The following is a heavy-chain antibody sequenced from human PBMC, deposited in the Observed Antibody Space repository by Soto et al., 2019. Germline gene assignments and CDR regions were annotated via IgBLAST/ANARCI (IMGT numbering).Heavy chain of an antibody. Sequence: GESLKISCKGSGYSFTSYWIGWVRQMPGKGLEWMGIIYPGDSDTRYSPSFQGQVTISADKSISTAYLQWSSLKASDTAMYYWARRLGSCKGGSCAEGWFDPWGQGTLVTVSS. CDR3: ARRLGSCKGGSCAEGWFDP. J-gene: IGHJ5*02. D-gene: IGHD2-15*01. CDR2: IYPGDSDT. CDR1: GYSFTSYW. V-gene: IGHV5-51*01.